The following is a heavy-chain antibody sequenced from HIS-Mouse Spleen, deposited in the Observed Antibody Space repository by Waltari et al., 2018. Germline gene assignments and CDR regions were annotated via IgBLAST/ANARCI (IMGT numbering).Heavy chain of an antibody. CDR1: GFTFSSYG. Sequence: QVQLVESGGGVVQPGRSLTLSCAASGFTFSSYGMHWVRQAPGKGLEWGAVIWDDGSNKYYADSVKGRFTISRDNSKNTLYLQMNSLRAEDTAVYYCAKGGLMVYAIGDYWGQGTLVTVSS. D-gene: IGHD2-8*01. J-gene: IGHJ4*02. CDR2: IWDDGSNK. CDR3: AKGGLMVYAIGDY. V-gene: IGHV3-33*06.